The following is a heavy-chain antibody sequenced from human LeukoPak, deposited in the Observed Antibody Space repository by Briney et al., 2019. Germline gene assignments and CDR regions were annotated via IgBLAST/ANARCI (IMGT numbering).Heavy chain of an antibody. CDR3: AKDPARQVVVPPDY. CDR1: GFTFSSYA. D-gene: IGHD3-22*01. V-gene: IGHV3-23*01. Sequence: PGGSLRLSCAASGFTFSSYAMSWVRQAPGKGLEWVSAISGSGGSTYYADSVKGRFTISRDNSKNTLYLQMNSLRAEDTAVYYCAKDPARQVVVPPDYWGQGTLVTVSS. CDR2: ISGSGGST. J-gene: IGHJ4*02.